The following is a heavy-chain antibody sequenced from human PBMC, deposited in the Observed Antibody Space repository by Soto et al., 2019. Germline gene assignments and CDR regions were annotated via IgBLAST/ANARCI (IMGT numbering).Heavy chain of an antibody. CDR3: AREYSGYGSFEY. CDR1: GYTFAIYT. CDR2: INAGNGNT. D-gene: IGHD5-12*01. V-gene: IGHV1-3*01. J-gene: IGHJ4*02. Sequence: QVQLVQSGAEVKEPGASVKVSCKTSGYTFAIYTMHWVRQAPGQRREWMGWINAGNGNTKYSQKFQGRVTITKDTSASTAYMELSSLKSEDTAVYYCAREYSGYGSFEYWGQGTLVTVSS.